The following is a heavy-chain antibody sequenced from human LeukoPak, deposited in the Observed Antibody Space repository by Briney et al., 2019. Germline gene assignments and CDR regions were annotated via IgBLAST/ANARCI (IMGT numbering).Heavy chain of an antibody. V-gene: IGHV3-73*01. J-gene: IGHJ4*02. CDR2: IRSKANSYAT. CDR1: GFTFSGSA. Sequence: GGSLRLSCAASGFTFSGSAMHWIRQAPGKGLEWVGRIRSKANSYATAYAASVKGRFTISRDDSKNTAYLQMNSLKIEDTAVYYCTRPYSSGYYWGQGTLVTVSS. D-gene: IGHD6-19*01. CDR3: TRPYSSGYY.